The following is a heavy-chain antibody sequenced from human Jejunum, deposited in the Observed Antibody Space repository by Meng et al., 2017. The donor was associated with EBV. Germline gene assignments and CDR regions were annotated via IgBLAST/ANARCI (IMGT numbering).Heavy chain of an antibody. J-gene: IGHJ4*02. CDR3: ARGRVWGSYQDY. V-gene: IGHV1-8*01. CDR2: MNPNSGNT. Sequence: QGRLEQFGAEVTKPGASVKVSCKASGYSFTRYDINWVRHATGQGREWMGWMNPNSGNTGYAQKFQGRVTMTRNTSISTAYMELSSLRSEDTAVYYCARGRVWGSYQDYWGQGTLVTVSS. D-gene: IGHD3-16*02. CDR1: GYSFTRYD.